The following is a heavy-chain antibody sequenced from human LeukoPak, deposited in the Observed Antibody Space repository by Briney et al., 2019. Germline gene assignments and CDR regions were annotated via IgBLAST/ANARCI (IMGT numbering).Heavy chain of an antibody. Sequence: PGGSLRLSCAASGFTFSSYWMSWVRQAPGKGLEWVANIKQDGSEKYYVDSVKGRFTISRDDAKNSLYLQMNSLRAEDTAVYYCARGPLFEMATTIFFDYWGQGTLVTVSS. D-gene: IGHD5-24*01. CDR1: GFTFSSYW. CDR3: ARGPLFEMATTIFFDY. CDR2: IKQDGSEK. V-gene: IGHV3-7*03. J-gene: IGHJ4*02.